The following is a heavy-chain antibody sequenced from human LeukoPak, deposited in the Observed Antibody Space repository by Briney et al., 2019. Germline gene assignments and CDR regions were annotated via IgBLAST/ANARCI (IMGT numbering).Heavy chain of an antibody. CDR2: ISGSGVGT. J-gene: IGHJ4*02. D-gene: IGHD3-3*01. CDR3: ARDRAWNYFDY. Sequence: GGSLRLSCAASGFTFSSYAMSWVRQAPGKGLEWVSVISGSGVGTDYAHSVEGRFTISRDNSKNTLYLQMDSLRAEDTAVYYCARDRAWNYFDYWGQGTLVTVSS. V-gene: IGHV3-23*01. CDR1: GFTFSSYA.